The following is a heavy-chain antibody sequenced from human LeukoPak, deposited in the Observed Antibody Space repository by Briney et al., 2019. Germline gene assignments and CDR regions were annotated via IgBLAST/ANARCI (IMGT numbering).Heavy chain of an antibody. Sequence: GGSLRLSCAASGFTVSSNYMSWVRQAPGKGLEWVSVIYAGGSTYYADSVEGRFTISRDSSKNTLYLQMNSLRAEDTAVYYCARDWFHAIDYWGQGTLVTVSS. D-gene: IGHD2/OR15-2a*01. V-gene: IGHV3-66*01. CDR1: GFTVSSNY. J-gene: IGHJ4*02. CDR3: ARDWFHAIDY. CDR2: IYAGGST.